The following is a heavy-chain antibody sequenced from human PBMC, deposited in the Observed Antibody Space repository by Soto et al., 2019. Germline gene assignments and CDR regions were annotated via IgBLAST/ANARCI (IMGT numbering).Heavy chain of an antibody. CDR2: IIPIFGTA. CDR1: GGTFSSYA. V-gene: IGHV1-69*13. Sequence: ASVKVSCKASGGTFSSYAINWVRQAPGQGLEWMGGIIPIFGTANYAQKFQGRVAITADESTSTAYMELSSLRSEDTAVYYCARDLALNYFYYGMDVWGQGTTVTVSS. D-gene: IGHD3-16*01. J-gene: IGHJ6*02. CDR3: ARDLALNYFYYGMDV.